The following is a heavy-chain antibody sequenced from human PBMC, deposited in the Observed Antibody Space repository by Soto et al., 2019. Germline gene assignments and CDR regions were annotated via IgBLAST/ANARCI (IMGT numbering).Heavy chain of an antibody. Sequence: GGSLRLSCGASGFTFRSYGVNWVRQATGKWLEWVSGVTASGGRADYADSVKGRFTISRDNSKNTLYLQMNSLRAEHTALYYRAKAYXXNTGPDHWGQGTLVTVS. J-gene: IGHJ4*02. CDR3: AKAYXXNTGPDH. D-gene: IGHD3-22*01. CDR2: VTASGGRA. CDR1: GFTFRSYG. V-gene: IGHV3-23*01.